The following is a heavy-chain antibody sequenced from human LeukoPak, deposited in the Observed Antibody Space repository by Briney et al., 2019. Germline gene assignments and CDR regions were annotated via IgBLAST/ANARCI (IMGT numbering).Heavy chain of an antibody. Sequence: GGSLRLSCAASGFTVSSNYFSWVRQAPGKGLEWASVIYSGGNTYYADSVKGRFTISRDNSKNTLYLQMNSLRAEDTAVYYCARDSSSGWYHDYWGQGTLVTVSS. D-gene: IGHD6-19*01. CDR2: IYSGGNT. CDR3: ARDSSSGWYHDY. J-gene: IGHJ4*02. CDR1: GFTVSSNY. V-gene: IGHV3-53*01.